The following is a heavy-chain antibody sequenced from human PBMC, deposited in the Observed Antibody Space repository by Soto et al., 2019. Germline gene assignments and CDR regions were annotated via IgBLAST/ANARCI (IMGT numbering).Heavy chain of an antibody. CDR3: ARQRVTTYAFDI. D-gene: IGHD4-17*01. Sequence: SETLSLTCTVSGGSISSSSYYWGWIRQPPGKGLEWIGSIYYSGSTYYNPSLKSRVTISVDTSKNQFSLKLSSVTAADTAVYYCARQRVTTYAFDIWGQGTMVTVSS. J-gene: IGHJ3*02. V-gene: IGHV4-39*01. CDR1: GGSISSSSYY. CDR2: IYYSGST.